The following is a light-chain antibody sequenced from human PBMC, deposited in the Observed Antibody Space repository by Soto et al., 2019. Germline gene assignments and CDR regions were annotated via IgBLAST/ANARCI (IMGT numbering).Light chain of an antibody. Sequence: QSVLTQPPSASGTPGQRVTIACSGGSSNIESNTVNWYQQVPGTAPKLLVYSNNQRPSGVPDRFSGSKAGTSASLAISGLQSEDEADYYCATWDDSLNGWVIGGGTQLTVL. J-gene: IGLJ2*01. V-gene: IGLV1-44*01. CDR2: SNN. CDR3: ATWDDSLNGWV. CDR1: SSNIESNT.